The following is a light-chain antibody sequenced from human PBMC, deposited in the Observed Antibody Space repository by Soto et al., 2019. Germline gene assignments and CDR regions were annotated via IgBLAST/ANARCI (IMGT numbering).Light chain of an antibody. Sequence: QYALTQPPSVSGAPGQRVTISCTGSSSNIGAGYDVHWYRQLPGTAPKLLIYGNSNRPSGVPDRFSGSKSGTSASLAITGLQANDDADYYCQSYDSILSGVVFGGGTKLTVL. J-gene: IGLJ2*01. CDR1: SSNIGAGYD. CDR2: GNS. V-gene: IGLV1-40*01. CDR3: QSYDSILSGVV.